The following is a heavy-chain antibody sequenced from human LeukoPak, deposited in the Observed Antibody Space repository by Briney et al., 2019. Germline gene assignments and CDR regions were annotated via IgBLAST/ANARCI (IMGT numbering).Heavy chain of an antibody. CDR2: INHSGST. D-gene: IGHD3-3*01. CDR3: ARNPRSGYFPHYHYYGMDV. Sequence: SETLSLTCAVYGGSFSGYYWSWIRQPPGKGLEWIGEINHSGSTNYNPSLKSRVTISVDTSKNQFSLKLSSVTAADTAVYYCARNPRSGYFPHYHYYGMDVWGQGTTVTVSS. CDR1: GGSFSGYY. V-gene: IGHV4-34*01. J-gene: IGHJ6*02.